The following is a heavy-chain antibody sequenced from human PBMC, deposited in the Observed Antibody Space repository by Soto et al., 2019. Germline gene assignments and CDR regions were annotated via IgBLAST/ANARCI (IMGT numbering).Heavy chain of an antibody. CDR2: ISGSGGST. V-gene: IGHV3-23*01. J-gene: IGHJ4*02. CDR3: AKGVAGYSYGYNIFRGSKPDY. CDR1: GFTFSSYA. D-gene: IGHD5-18*01. Sequence: GGSLRLSCAASGFTFSSYAMSWVRQAPGKGLEWVSAISGSGGSTYYADSVKGRFTISRDNSKNTLYLQMNSLRAEDTAVYYCAKGVAGYSYGYNIFRGSKPDYWGQGTLVTVSS.